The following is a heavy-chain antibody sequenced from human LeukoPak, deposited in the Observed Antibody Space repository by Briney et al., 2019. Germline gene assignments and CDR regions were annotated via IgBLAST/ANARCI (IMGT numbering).Heavy chain of an antibody. J-gene: IGHJ4*02. CDR2: ISSSGSYI. CDR1: GFTFKTYT. CDR3: ARVSYCSSTSCGDFDY. Sequence: GGSLRLSCAASGFTFKTYTMTWVRQAPGKGLEWVSSISSSGSYISYADSMKGRFTISRDNAKNSLYLQMNSLRAEDTAVYYCARVSYCSSTSCGDFDYWGQGTLVTVSS. D-gene: IGHD2-2*01. V-gene: IGHV3-21*01.